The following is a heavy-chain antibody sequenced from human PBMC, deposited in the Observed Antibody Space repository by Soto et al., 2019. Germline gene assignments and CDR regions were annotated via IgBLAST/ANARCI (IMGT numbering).Heavy chain of an antibody. Sequence: GASVKVSCKXSGGTFSSHAISWVRQAPGQGLEWMGGIIPIFGTANYAQKFQGRVTITADESTSTAYMELSSLRSEDTAVYYCARVSQYYYDSSGYYVLPFDPWGQGTLVTVSS. J-gene: IGHJ5*02. V-gene: IGHV1-69*13. CDR1: GGTFSSHA. CDR2: IIPIFGTA. D-gene: IGHD3-22*01. CDR3: ARVSQYYYDSSGYYVLPFDP.